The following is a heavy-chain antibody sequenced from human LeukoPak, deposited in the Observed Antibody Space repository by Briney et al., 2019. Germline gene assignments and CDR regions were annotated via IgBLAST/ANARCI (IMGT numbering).Heavy chain of an antibody. CDR1: GGSISSYY. CDR3: ARHRKWLAHFDY. J-gene: IGHJ4*02. D-gene: IGHD6-19*01. Sequence: SETLSLTCTVSGGSISSYYWSWIRQPPGKGLEWIEYIYYSGSTNYNPSLKSRVTISVDTSKNQFSLKLSSVTAADTAVYYCARHRKWLAHFDYWGQGTLVTVSS. CDR2: IYYSGST. V-gene: IGHV4-59*08.